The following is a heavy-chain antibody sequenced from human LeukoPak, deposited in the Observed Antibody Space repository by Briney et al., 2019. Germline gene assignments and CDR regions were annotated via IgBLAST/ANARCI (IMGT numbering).Heavy chain of an antibody. V-gene: IGHV3-74*01. Sequence: GGSLRLSCAASGFTFSSYWMHWVRQAPGKGLVWVSRINSDGSSTSYADSVKGRFTISRDNAKNTLYLQMNSLRAEDTAVYYCARAPFDSGYYYSVDYWGQGTLVTVSS. D-gene: IGHD3-22*01. CDR1: GFTFSSYW. CDR3: ARAPFDSGYYYSVDY. CDR2: INSDGSST. J-gene: IGHJ4*02.